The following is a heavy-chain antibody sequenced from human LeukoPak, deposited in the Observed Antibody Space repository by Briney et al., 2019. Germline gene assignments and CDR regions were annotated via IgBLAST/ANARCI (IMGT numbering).Heavy chain of an antibody. CDR1: GGTFSSYA. V-gene: IGHV1-69*05. J-gene: IGHJ4*02. D-gene: IGHD3-10*01. CDR3: ARGRWFDGSGRYYFDY. Sequence: GASVTVSCKASGGTFSSYAISWVRQAPGQGLEWMGGIIPIFGTANYAQKFQGRVTITTDESTSTAYMELSSLRSEDTAVYYCARGRWFDGSGRYYFDYWGQGTLVTXSX. CDR2: IIPIFGTA.